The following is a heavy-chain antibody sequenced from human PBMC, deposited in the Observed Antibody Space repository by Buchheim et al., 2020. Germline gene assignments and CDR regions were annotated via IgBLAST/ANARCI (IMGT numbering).Heavy chain of an antibody. CDR1: GFTFSSYG. CDR3: AKDLYSSGWTVYYYYGMDV. J-gene: IGHJ6*02. CDR2: ISYDGSNK. V-gene: IGHV3-30*18. Sequence: QVQLVESGGGVVQPGRSLRLSCAASGFTFSSYGMHWVRQAPGKGLEWVAVISYDGSNKYYADSVKGRFTISRDTSKNTLYLQMNSLRAEDTAVYYCAKDLYSSGWTVYYYYGMDVWGQGTT. D-gene: IGHD6-19*01.